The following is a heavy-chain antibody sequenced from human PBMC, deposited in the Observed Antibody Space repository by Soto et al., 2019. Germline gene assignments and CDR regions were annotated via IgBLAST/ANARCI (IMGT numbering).Heavy chain of an antibody. V-gene: IGHV2-70*01. CDR2: IDWDDDK. J-gene: IGHJ6*02. CDR3: ARIRFSHSYYGMDV. CDR1: GFSLSTSGMC. Sequence: GPTLVNPTQTLTLTCTSSGFSLSTSGMCVSWIRQPPGKALEWLALIDWDDDKYYSTSLKTRLTISKDTSKNQVVLTMTNMDPVDTATYYCARIRFSHSYYGMDVWGQGTTVTVSS.